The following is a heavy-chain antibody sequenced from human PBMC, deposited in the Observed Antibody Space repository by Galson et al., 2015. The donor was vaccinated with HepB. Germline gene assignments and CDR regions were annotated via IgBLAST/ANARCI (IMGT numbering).Heavy chain of an antibody. J-gene: IGHJ4*02. V-gene: IGHV3-30*09. CDR3: AREGRYCSSTSCPYRGFDY. Sequence: SLRLSCAASGFTFSSYAMHWVRQAPGKGLEWVAVISYDGSNKYYADSVKGRFAISRDNSKNTLYLQMNSLRAEDTAVYYCAREGRYCSSTSCPYRGFDYWGQGTLVTVSS. CDR2: ISYDGSNK. D-gene: IGHD2-2*01. CDR1: GFTFSSYA.